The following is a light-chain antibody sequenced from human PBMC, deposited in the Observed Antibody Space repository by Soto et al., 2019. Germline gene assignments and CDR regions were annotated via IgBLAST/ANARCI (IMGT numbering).Light chain of an antibody. CDR1: QSVGSY. CDR2: DAL. Sequence: EVVLTQSPVTLSLSPGERATLSCRASQSVGSYLAWIQKKPGQAPRLLIYDALNRATGIPARFSGSGSGTDFTLTISSLVPEDFAVYYCQQRAHWPPYTFGQGTKLESK. V-gene: IGKV3-11*01. CDR3: QQRAHWPPYT. J-gene: IGKJ2*01.